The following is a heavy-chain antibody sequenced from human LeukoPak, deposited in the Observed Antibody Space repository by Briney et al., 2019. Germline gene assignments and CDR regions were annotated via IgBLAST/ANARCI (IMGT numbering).Heavy chain of an antibody. V-gene: IGHV3-21*01. Sequence: GGSLRLSCAASEFTFSSYSMNWVRQAPGKGLEWVSSISSSSSYIYYADSVKGRFTISRDNAKNSLYLQMNSLRAEDTALYYCARGHGSGSYFQTPFDYWGQGTLVTVSS. D-gene: IGHD3-10*01. J-gene: IGHJ4*02. CDR1: EFTFSSYS. CDR3: ARGHGSGSYFQTPFDY. CDR2: ISSSSSYI.